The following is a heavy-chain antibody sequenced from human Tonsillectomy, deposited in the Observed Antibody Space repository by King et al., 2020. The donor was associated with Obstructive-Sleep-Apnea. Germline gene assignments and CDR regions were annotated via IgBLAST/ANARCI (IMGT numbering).Heavy chain of an antibody. V-gene: IGHV3-23*04. J-gene: IGHJ6*02. CDR2: ISGSGGST. D-gene: IGHD5-18*01. CDR1: GFTFSSYA. Sequence: VQLVESGGGLVQPGGSLRLSCAASGFTFSSYAMSWVRQAPGKGLEWVSAISGSGGSTYYADSVKGRFTISRDNSKNTLYLQMNSLRAEDTAVYYCAKGWSVTRYYDYYGMDVWGQGATVSVSS. CDR3: AKGWSVTRYYDYYGMDV.